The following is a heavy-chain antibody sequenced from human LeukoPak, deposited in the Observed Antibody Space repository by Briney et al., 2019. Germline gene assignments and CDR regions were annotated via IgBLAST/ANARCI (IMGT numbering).Heavy chain of an antibody. D-gene: IGHD6-13*01. CDR2: FDPEDGEA. Sequence: ASVKVSCKVSGYTLTELSMHWVRQAPGKGLEWMGGFDPEDGEAIYAQKFQDRVTMTEDTSTDTAYMELSSLRSEDTAVYYCATGQQQLVWFSWGQGTLVTVSS. V-gene: IGHV1-24*01. CDR3: ATGQQQLVWFS. CDR1: GYTLTELS. J-gene: IGHJ5*02.